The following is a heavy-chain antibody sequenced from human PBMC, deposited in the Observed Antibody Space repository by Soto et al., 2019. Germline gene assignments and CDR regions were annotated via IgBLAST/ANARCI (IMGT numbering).Heavy chain of an antibody. CDR1: GGSISSGGYS. CDR2: IYHSGST. V-gene: IGHV4-30-2*01. CDR3: ARVPDR. Sequence: SETLSLTCAVSGGSISSGGYSWSWIRQPPGKGLEWIGYIYHSGSTYYNPSLKSRVTISVDRSKNQFPLKLSSVTAADTAAYYCARVPDRWGQGPLVTVSS. J-gene: IGHJ5*02. D-gene: IGHD2-2*01.